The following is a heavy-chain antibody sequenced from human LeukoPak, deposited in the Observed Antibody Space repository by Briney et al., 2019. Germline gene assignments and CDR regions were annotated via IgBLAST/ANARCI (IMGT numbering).Heavy chain of an antibody. CDR2: IDPNSGDT. J-gene: IGHJ4*02. V-gene: IGHV1-2*06. D-gene: IGHD3-10*01. CDR1: GYTFTSYG. Sequence: GASVKVSCKASGYTFTSYGISWVRQAPGQGLEWVGRIDPNSGDTNYAQKFQGRVTITRDTSISTAYMELSRLTSDDTAMYYCARGSRWFGELEENWGQGTLVTVSS. CDR3: ARGSRWFGELEEN.